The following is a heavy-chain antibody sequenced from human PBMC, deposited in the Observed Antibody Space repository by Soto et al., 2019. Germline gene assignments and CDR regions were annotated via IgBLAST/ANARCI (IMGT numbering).Heavy chain of an antibody. CDR1: GWSMGSGGYS. D-gene: IGHD2-2*01. J-gene: IGHJ6*02. CDR2: IYYSGST. V-gene: IGHV4-31*03. Sequence: SETLCLTSTFSGWSMGSGGYSLNWIRQHPGKGLEWIGTIYYSGSTYSNPSLKSRVSISVDTSKNQFSLKLTSVTAADTAAYYCARGVVVLPLYYGMDVWGQGTTVTVSS. CDR3: ARGVVVLPLYYGMDV.